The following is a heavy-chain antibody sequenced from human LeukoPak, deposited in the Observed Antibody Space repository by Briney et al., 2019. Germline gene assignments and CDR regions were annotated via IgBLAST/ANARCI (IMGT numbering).Heavy chain of an antibody. CDR3: ARLQYYDILTGYYNFFDY. J-gene: IGHJ4*02. D-gene: IGHD3-9*01. CDR2: IDPSDSYT. CDR1: GYSFTSYW. V-gene: IGHV5-10-1*01. Sequence: GESLRISCKGSGYSFTSYWISWVRQMPGKGLEWMGRIDPSDSYTNYSPSFQGHVTISADKSISTAYLQWSSLKASDTAMYYCARLQYYDILTGYYNFFDYWGQGTLVTVSS.